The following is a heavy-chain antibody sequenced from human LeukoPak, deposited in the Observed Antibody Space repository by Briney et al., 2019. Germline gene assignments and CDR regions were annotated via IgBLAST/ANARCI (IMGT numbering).Heavy chain of an antibody. V-gene: IGHV1-69*13. CDR1: GGTFNNSA. CDR2: IIPIFGTA. CDR3: ASLMYYDFWSGYYTWNYFDY. J-gene: IGHJ4*02. Sequence: SVKVSCKTSGGTFNNSAISWVRQAPGQGLEWMGGIIPIFGTANYAQKFQGRVTITADESTSTAYMELSSLRSEDTAVYYCASLMYYDFWSGYYTWNYFDYWGQGTLVTVSS. D-gene: IGHD3-3*01.